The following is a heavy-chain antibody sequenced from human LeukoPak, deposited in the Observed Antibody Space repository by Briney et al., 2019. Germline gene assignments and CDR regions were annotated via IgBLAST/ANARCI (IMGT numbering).Heavy chain of an antibody. CDR1: SYSISSGYY. CDR2: IYHSGST. J-gene: IGHJ6*03. D-gene: IGHD1-1*01. V-gene: IGHV4-38-2*01. CDR3: VRQLSHYSYHYYMDV. Sequence: PSETLSLTCAVSSYSISSGYYWGWIRQPPGKGLEWIGAIYHSGSTYYNPSLESRVTISVDTSKNQFSLKLSSVTAADTAVYYCVRQLSHYSYHYYMDVWGKGTTVTVSS.